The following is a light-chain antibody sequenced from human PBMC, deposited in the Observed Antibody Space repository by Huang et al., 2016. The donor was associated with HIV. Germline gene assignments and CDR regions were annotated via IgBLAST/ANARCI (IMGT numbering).Light chain of an antibody. J-gene: IGKJ4*01. Sequence: IVMTQSPATLSVSPGERVTLSCRANRTVSTNLAWYQQRPGQAPRLLIYGSSTRAPGVPARVGGSGSGTDFSLTISSLQSEDFALYYCHQYNNWLLSFGGGTRVDI. CDR2: GSS. CDR3: HQYNNWLLS. V-gene: IGKV3-15*01. CDR1: RTVSTN.